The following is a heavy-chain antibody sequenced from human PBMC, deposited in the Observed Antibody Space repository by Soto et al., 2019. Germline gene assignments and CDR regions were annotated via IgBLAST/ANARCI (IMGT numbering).Heavy chain of an antibody. CDR1: GFTFSTYS. J-gene: IGHJ5*02. CDR3: ARSLLEVTTYSFDP. D-gene: IGHD4-17*01. Sequence: EVQLVESGGDLVHPGGSLRLSCAASGFTFSTYSMNWVRQAPGKGLEWVSYISSSSSAIYYADSVKGRFTISRDNAKNSLSLQMNSLRAEDTAVYYCARSLLEVTTYSFDPWCQGTLVTVSS. CDR2: ISSSSSAI. V-gene: IGHV3-48*01.